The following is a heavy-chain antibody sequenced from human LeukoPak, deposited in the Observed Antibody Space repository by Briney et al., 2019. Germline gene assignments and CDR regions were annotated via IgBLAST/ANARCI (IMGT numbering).Heavy chain of an antibody. CDR3: ARPNPVHDAFDI. Sequence: GESLKISCKGSGNSFTSYWIGWVRKMPGKGLEWMGIIYPGDSDTRYSPSFQGQVTISADKSISTAYLQWSSLKASDTAMYYFARPNPVHDAFDIWGQGTMVTVSS. CDR2: IYPGDSDT. D-gene: IGHD2-8*01. CDR1: GNSFTSYW. V-gene: IGHV5-51*01. J-gene: IGHJ3*02.